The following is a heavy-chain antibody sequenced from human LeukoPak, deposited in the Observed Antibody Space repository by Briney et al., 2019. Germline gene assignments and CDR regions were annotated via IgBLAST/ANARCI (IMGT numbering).Heavy chain of an antibody. CDR3: ARRRYNWNATDY. Sequence: GGSLRLSCAASGFTFSDFYMSWIRQAPGKGLEWVSYISSSGSTIYYADSVKGRFTISRDNAKNSLYLQMNSLRAEDTAVYYCARRRYNWNATDYWGQGTLVTVSS. J-gene: IGHJ4*02. D-gene: IGHD1-20*01. CDR2: ISSSGSTI. CDR1: GFTFSDFY. V-gene: IGHV3-11*01.